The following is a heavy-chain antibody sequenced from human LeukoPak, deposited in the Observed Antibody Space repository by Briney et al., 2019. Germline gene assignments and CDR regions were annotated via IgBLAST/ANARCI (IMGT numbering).Heavy chain of an antibody. CDR2: ISYDGSNK. J-gene: IGHJ4*02. Sequence: GGSLRLSCAASGFTFSSYARHWVRQAPGKGLEWVAVISYDGSNKYYAYSVKGRFTISRDNSKNTLYLEMNSLRAEDTAVYYCASGVDTAMVFDYWGQGTLVTVSS. CDR1: GFTFSSYA. CDR3: ASGVDTAMVFDY. D-gene: IGHD5-18*01. V-gene: IGHV3-30*04.